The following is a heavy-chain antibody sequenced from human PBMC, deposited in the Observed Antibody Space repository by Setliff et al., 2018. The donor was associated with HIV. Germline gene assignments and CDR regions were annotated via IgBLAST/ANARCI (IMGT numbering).Heavy chain of an antibody. V-gene: IGHV3-21*03. J-gene: IGHJ4*02. CDR1: GFNFSTHT. Sequence: GGSLRLSCAASGFNFSTHTMNWIRQAPGKGLEWVSSISSTGTYIYYADSMKGRFTISRDNAKNSLYLQMNSLRAEDTGVYYCIRDKYDYLWGSLLYWGQGTLVTVSS. D-gene: IGHD3-16*01. CDR3: IRDKYDYLWGSLLY. CDR2: ISSTGTYI.